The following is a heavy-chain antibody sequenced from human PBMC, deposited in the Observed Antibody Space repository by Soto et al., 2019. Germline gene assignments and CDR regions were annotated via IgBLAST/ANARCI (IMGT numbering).Heavy chain of an antibody. CDR1: GDSISSNSNF. CDR2: INYSGSI. CDR3: ARRRNWYGLFDY. Sequence: QMQLQESGPGLVKPSETLSLTCTVSGDSISSNSNFWGWIRRPPGKGLEWIGSINYSGSIEYNPSLKSRVTISVDTSKNQFSLRLSSVTAADTAVYYCARRRNWYGLFDYWGQGTLVTVSS. D-gene: IGHD1-1*01. J-gene: IGHJ4*02. V-gene: IGHV4-39*01.